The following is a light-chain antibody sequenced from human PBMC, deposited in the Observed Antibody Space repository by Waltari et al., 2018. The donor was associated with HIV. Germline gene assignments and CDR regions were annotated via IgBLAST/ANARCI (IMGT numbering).Light chain of an antibody. CDR1: GIGSKS. Sequence: SYLLTQPPPVSVAPRKPATISCGGQGIGSKSVPCHQQKHGQHPVLVLFDDRVRRSGIPEGFSGANSGDTATLTIRRVEGADEADYYCQVWDDTSDPVVVFGGGTKLTV. CDR3: QVWDDTSDPVVV. V-gene: IGLV3-21*03. CDR2: DDR. J-gene: IGLJ2*01.